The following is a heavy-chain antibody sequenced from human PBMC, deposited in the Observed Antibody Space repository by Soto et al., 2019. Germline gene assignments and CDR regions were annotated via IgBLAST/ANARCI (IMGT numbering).Heavy chain of an antibody. Sequence: SETLSLTCTVSGGSISNYFCNWIRQPAGKGLEWIGRIDNSGTTYHNPSLRSRLTISGDASKNQFSLKLSSVTDADTALYYCARGRGYSYGPYYFDYWGQGTLVTVSS. D-gene: IGHD5-18*01. CDR1: GGSISNYF. CDR3: ARGRGYSYGPYYFDY. V-gene: IGHV4-4*07. CDR2: IDNSGTT. J-gene: IGHJ4*02.